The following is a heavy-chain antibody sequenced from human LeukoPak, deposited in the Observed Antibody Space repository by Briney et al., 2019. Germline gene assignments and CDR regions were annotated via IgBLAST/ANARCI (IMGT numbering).Heavy chain of an antibody. J-gene: IGHJ3*02. CDR1: GYTFTGYY. CDR2: INPNSGGT. CDR3: AREVAVPGVNAFDI. D-gene: IGHD6-19*01. V-gene: IGHV1-2*02. Sequence: ASVKVSCKTSGYTFTGYYMHWVRQAPGQGREWMGWINPNSGGTNYAQKFQGRVTMTRDTSISTAYMELSWLRSDDTAVYYCAREVAVPGVNAFDIWGQGTRVTVSS.